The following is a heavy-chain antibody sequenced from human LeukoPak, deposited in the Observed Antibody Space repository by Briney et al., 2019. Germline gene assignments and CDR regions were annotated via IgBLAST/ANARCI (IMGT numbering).Heavy chain of an antibody. J-gene: IGHJ3*02. CDR3: ARDDSSGYYHGGAFDI. CDR2: IYSSGGT. V-gene: IGHV4-59*01. D-gene: IGHD3-22*01. Sequence: SETLSLTCSVSGGSISSYYWSWIRQPPGKGLEWIGYIYSSGGTYYNPSLKSRVTISVDTSKNQFSLKLSSVTAADTAVYYCARDDSSGYYHGGAFDIWGQGTMVTVSS. CDR1: GGSISSYY.